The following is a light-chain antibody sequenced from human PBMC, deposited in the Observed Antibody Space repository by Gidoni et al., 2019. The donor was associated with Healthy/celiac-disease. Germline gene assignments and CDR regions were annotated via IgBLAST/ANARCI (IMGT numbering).Light chain of an antibody. Sequence: EIVLTQSPATLSLSPGERATLSCRASQSVSSYLALYQQKPGQAPRLLIYDASNSATGIPARFSGSGSGTDFTLTISSLEPEDFAVYYCQPRSNWPRTFGQGTKLEIK. CDR2: DAS. CDR1: QSVSSY. V-gene: IGKV3-11*01. CDR3: QPRSNWPRT. J-gene: IGKJ2*01.